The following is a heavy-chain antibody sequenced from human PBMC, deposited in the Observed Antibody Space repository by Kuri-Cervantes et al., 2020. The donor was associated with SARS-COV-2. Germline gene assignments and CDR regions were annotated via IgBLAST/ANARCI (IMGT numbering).Heavy chain of an antibody. CDR2: ISDSGRYI. V-gene: IGHV3-11*05. J-gene: IGHJ6*02. D-gene: IGHD2-2*01. Sequence: GESLKISCAASGFRFSDYYMSWIRQAPGKGLGWVSYISDSGRYITHADSGKGRLTISRAKAKNSLYLQMHSLRAEDTAVYSCAIDQTVVPTYYYGMDVWGQGTTVTVSS. CDR3: AIDQTVVPTYYYGMDV. CDR1: GFRFSDYY.